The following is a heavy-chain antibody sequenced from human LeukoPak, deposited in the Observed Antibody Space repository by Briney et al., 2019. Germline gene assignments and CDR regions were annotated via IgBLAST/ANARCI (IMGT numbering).Heavy chain of an antibody. Sequence: SETLSLTCTFSGDSISGYYWMWARQPPGKGLEWIGYIYDSGTTNYNPSLKSRVTISEDTSKNQLSLKLTSVTAADTAVYYCANKVESKWVDPWGQGTLVTVSS. D-gene: IGHD1-1*01. J-gene: IGHJ5*02. CDR1: GDSISGYY. CDR3: ANKVESKWVDP. CDR2: IYDSGTT. V-gene: IGHV4-59*01.